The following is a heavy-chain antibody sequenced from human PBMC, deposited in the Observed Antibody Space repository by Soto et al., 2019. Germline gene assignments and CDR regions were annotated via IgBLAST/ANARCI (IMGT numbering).Heavy chain of an antibody. CDR2: IYPGDSDT. CDR3: ARHALGNAFWSGSAALDY. J-gene: IGHJ4*02. CDR1: GYSFTSYW. Sequence: PGESLKISCKGSGYSFTSYWIGWVRQMPGKGLEWMGIIYPGDSDTRYSPSFQGQVTISADKSISTAYLQWSSLKASDTAMYYCARHALGNAFWSGSAALDYWGQGTLVTVSS. D-gene: IGHD3-3*01. V-gene: IGHV5-51*01.